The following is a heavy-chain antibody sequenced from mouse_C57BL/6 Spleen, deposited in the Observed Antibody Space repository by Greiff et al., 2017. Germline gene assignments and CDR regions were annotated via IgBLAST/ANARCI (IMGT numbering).Heavy chain of an antibody. Sequence: VQLLQSGLVLVKPGASVKMSCKASGYTFTDYSMNLVKQSHGKSLEWIGVIIPYNGGTSYNQKFKGKATLTVDKSSSTAFMELNSLTSENSVVYYRARWRAKEYWNQGASDTVSS. D-gene: IGHD2-3*01. V-gene: IGHV1-19*01. CDR1: GYTFTDYS. CDR2: IIPYNGGT. J-gene: IGHJ4*01. CDR3: ARWRAKEY.